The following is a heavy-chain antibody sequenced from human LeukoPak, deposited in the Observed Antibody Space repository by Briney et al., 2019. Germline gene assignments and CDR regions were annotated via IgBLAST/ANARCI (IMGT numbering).Heavy chain of an antibody. CDR1: GGSISSSSYY. Sequence: TSETLSLTCTVSGGSISSSSYYWGWIRQPPGKGLEWIGSIYYSGSTYYNPSLKSRVTISVDTSKNQFPLKLSSVTAADTAVYYCARLFGYCSSTSCYTAVWYFDLWGRGTLVTVSS. CDR2: IYYSGST. CDR3: ARLFGYCSSTSCYTAVWYFDL. J-gene: IGHJ2*01. D-gene: IGHD2-2*02. V-gene: IGHV4-39*01.